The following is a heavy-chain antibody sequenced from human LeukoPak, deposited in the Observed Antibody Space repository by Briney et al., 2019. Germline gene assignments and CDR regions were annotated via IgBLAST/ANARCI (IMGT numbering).Heavy chain of an antibody. D-gene: IGHD5-18*01. V-gene: IGHV4-59*01. CDR2: IYYSGST. Sequence: SETLSLTCTVSGGSISSYYWSWIRQPPGKGLEWIGYIYYSGSTNYNPSLKSRVTISVDTSKNQFSLKLSSVTAADTAVYYCASGYSYGWSYYFDYWGQGTLVTVSS. J-gene: IGHJ4*02. CDR1: GGSISSYY. CDR3: ASGYSYGWSYYFDY.